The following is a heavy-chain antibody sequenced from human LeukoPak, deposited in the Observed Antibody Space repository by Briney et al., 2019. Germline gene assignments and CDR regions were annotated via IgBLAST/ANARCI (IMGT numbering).Heavy chain of an antibody. Sequence: SVKVSCKAYGGTFSSYAISWVRQAPGQGLEWMGRIIPIFGTANYAQKFQGRVTITTDESTSTAYMELSSLRSEDTAVYYCATEGGYSYGLWGQGTLVTVSS. D-gene: IGHD5-18*01. CDR2: IIPIFGTA. V-gene: IGHV1-69*05. CDR3: ATEGGYSYGL. CDR1: GGTFSSYA. J-gene: IGHJ4*02.